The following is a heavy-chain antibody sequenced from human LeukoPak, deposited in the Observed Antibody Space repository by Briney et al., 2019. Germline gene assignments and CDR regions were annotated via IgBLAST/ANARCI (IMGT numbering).Heavy chain of an antibody. V-gene: IGHV3-23*01. CDR3: AKPRLQLELRLLFDY. D-gene: IGHD1-7*01. Sequence: GGSLRLSCAASGFTFSSYDMSWVRQAPGKGLEWVSAISGGGSSIHYADSVKGRFTISRDNSKNTLYLQMNSLRAEDTAVYYCAKPRLQLELRLLFDYWGQGTLVTVSS. CDR1: GFTFSSYD. J-gene: IGHJ4*02. CDR2: ISGGGSSI.